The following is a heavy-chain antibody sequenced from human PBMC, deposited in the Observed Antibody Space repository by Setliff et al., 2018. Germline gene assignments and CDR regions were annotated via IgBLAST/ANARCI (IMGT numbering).Heavy chain of an antibody. J-gene: IGHJ3*02. CDR3: ARGSSGWYSGAFDI. CDR2: IYTSGST. V-gene: IGHV4-4*07. CDR1: GGSISNYY. D-gene: IGHD6-19*01. Sequence: PSETLSLTCTVSGGSISNYYWSWIRQPAGKGLEWIGRIYTSGSTNYNPSLKSRVTMSVDTSKNQFSLKLSSVTAADTAVYYCARGSSGWYSGAFDIWGQGTMVTVSS.